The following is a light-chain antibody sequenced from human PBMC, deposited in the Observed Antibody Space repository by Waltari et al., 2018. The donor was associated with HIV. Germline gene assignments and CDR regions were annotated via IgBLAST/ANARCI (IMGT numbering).Light chain of an antibody. Sequence: QSALTQPASVSGSPGQSITISCTGPSSDVGAYLHVSCYQQHPGKAPKLMIYDVINRPSGVSNRFSGSKSGNTASLTISGLQAEDEADYYCSSHTSSSPWVFGGGTKVTVL. J-gene: IGLJ3*02. CDR3: SSHTSSSPWV. CDR1: SSDVGAYLH. CDR2: DVI. V-gene: IGLV2-14*03.